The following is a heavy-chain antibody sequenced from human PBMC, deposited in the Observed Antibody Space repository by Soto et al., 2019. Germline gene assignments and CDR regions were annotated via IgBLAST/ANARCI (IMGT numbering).Heavy chain of an antibody. J-gene: IGHJ6*02. D-gene: IGHD2-2*01. CDR2: INSDGSST. V-gene: IGHV3-74*01. Sequence: PGGSLRLSCAASGFTFSSYWMHWVRQAPGKGLVWVSRINSDGSSTSYADSVKGRFTISRDNAKNTLYLQMNSLRAEDTAVYYCARVGPAAIXWAGTWVFYYYYYGMDVWGQGTTVTVSS. CDR1: GFTFSSYW. CDR3: ARVGPAAIXWAGTWVFYYYYYGMDV.